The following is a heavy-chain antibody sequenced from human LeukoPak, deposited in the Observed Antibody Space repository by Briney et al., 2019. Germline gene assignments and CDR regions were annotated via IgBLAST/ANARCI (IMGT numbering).Heavy chain of an antibody. CDR1: GYTFSSYT. D-gene: IGHD7-27*01. CDR2: ITTSDGNT. CDR3: AKDGGLWVSAHWGDS. Sequence: GGSLRLSCAASGYTFSSYTMSWVRQAPGKGLEWVSTITTSDGNTYYADSVKGRFTVSRDNSKNTLYLQMNSLRAEDTAVYYCAKDGGLWVSAHWGDSWGRGALVTVSS. J-gene: IGHJ4*02. V-gene: IGHV3-23*01.